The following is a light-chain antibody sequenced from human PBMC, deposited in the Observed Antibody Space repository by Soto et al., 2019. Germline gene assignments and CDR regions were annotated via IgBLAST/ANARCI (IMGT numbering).Light chain of an antibody. CDR1: TSNIGSNF. CDR3: ATWDDSLSGWV. V-gene: IGLV1-47*02. Sequence: QSVLTQPPSASGTPGQRVTISGSGTTSNIGSNFVYWYQHLPGTTPKLLVFRYNQRPSGVTDRFSGSKSGSSASLAISGLRSDDEADYYCATWDDSLSGWVFGGGTQLTVL. CDR2: RYN. J-gene: IGLJ3*02.